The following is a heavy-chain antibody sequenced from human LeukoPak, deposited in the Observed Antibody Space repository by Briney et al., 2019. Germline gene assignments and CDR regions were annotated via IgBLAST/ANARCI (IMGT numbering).Heavy chain of an antibody. Sequence: GGSLRLSCAASGFTLSGHWMHWVRQAPGKGLVWASRINGDGSSTSYADSVKGRFTLSRDTAKNTLYLHMNSLRAEDTAVYYCARTPHWYLDLWGRGTLVTVSS. CDR2: INGDGSST. CDR3: ARTPHWYLDL. D-gene: IGHD2-15*01. J-gene: IGHJ2*01. V-gene: IGHV3-74*01. CDR1: GFTLSGHW.